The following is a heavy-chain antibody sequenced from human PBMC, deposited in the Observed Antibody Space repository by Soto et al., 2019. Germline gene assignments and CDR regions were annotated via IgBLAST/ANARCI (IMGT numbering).Heavy chain of an antibody. CDR3: AKDVARPATERAGYYYYYGMDV. CDR2: ISGSGGST. D-gene: IGHD5-12*01. Sequence: PGGSLRLSCAASGFTFSSYAMSWVRQAPGKGLEWVSAISGSGGSTYYADSVKGRFTISRDNSKNTLYLQMNSLRAEDTAVYYCAKDVARPATERAGYYYYYGMDVWGQGTTVTVSS. J-gene: IGHJ6*02. V-gene: IGHV3-23*01. CDR1: GFTFSSYA.